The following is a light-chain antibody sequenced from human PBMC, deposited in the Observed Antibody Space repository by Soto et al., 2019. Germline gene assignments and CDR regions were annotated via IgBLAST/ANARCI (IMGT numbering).Light chain of an antibody. CDR1: QSVSSSY. CDR3: QQYGSSST. J-gene: IGKJ1*01. V-gene: IGKV3-20*01. CDR2: GAS. Sequence: EIVLTQSPGTLSLSPGERATLSCRASQSVSSSYLAWYQQKPGQAPRLLIYGASSRATGIPDRFSGSGSGTDFTLTISTREPEDFAVYYCQQYGSSSTFGQGTKVEIK.